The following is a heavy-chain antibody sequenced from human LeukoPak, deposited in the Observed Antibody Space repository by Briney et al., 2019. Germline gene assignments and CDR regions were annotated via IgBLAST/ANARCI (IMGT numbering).Heavy chain of an antibody. Sequence: PGGSLRLSCAASGFTFIRFSMHWVRQAPGKGLEWVAGISYDGSTKYYADSVKGRFTISRDTSKNTLNLQMDSPRRDDTAVYYCARSGGGYFYYMDVWGKGTTVTVSS. V-gene: IGHV3-30*14. CDR1: GFTFIRFS. D-gene: IGHD2-21*01. J-gene: IGHJ6*03. CDR3: ARSGGGYFYYMDV. CDR2: ISYDGSTK.